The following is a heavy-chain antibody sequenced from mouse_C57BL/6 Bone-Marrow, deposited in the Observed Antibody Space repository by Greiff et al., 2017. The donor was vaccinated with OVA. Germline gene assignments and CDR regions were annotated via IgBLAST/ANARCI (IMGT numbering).Heavy chain of an antibody. J-gene: IGHJ3*01. Sequence: EVKLVESGGGLVKPGGSLKLSCAASGFTFSDYGMHWVRQAPEKGLEWVAYISSGSSTIYYADTVKGRFTISRDNAKNTLFLQMTSLRSEDTAMYYCARTLIYDGYPFAYWGQGTLVTVSA. D-gene: IGHD2-3*01. V-gene: IGHV5-17*01. CDR1: GFTFSDYG. CDR3: ARTLIYDGYPFAY. CDR2: ISSGSSTI.